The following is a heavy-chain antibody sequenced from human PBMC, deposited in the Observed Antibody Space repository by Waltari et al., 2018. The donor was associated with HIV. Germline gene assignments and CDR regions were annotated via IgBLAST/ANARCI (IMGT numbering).Heavy chain of an antibody. D-gene: IGHD1-1*01. V-gene: IGHV5-51*03. Sequence: ELQLVQSGADAHKPGDSLRFSLQASEYPFSTHYIGWAREMPGKGLEWMGLIDQSDSETTYSPSFEGQVTISADKSISTAYLQWSSLQASDTAMYYCGRYENNRPHSYGMDVWGQGTTVTVSS. CDR2: IDQSDSET. J-gene: IGHJ6*02. CDR1: EYPFSTHY. CDR3: GRYENNRPHSYGMDV.